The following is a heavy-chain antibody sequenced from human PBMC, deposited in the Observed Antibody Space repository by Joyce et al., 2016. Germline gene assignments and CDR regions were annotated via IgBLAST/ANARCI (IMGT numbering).Heavy chain of an antibody. Sequence: EVQLVESGGALVQPGGSLTLSCAASGFAFGSYWMTWVRQTPEKGLEFVANMNEDGSTRTLAASVRGRFTISRDNAQESLFLQMNNLRADDSAVYYCARDPGYSAFDYWGQGALVTVSS. CDR2: MNEDGSTR. CDR3: ARDPGYSAFDY. D-gene: IGHD5-18*01. V-gene: IGHV3-7*04. J-gene: IGHJ4*02. CDR1: GFAFGSYW.